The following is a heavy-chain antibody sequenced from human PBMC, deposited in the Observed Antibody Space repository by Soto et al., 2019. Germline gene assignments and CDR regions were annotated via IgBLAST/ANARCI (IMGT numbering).Heavy chain of an antibody. CDR1: GGSISSSSYY. D-gene: IGHD3-10*01. J-gene: IGHJ5*02. CDR2: IYYSGST. V-gene: IGHV4-39*01. Sequence: QLQLQESGPGLVKPSETLSLTCTVSGGSISSSSYYWGWIRQPPGKGLEWIGSIYYSGSTYYNPSLMSRVPLSVDLSSSQFSLKRCSVTAADTAGYYRARERRYGSWRFDPWGQGTLVTVSS. CDR3: ARERRYGSWRFDP.